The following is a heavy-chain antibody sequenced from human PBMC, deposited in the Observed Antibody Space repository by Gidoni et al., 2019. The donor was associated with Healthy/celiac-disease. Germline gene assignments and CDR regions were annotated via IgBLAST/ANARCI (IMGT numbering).Heavy chain of an antibody. V-gene: IGHV4-34*01. Sequence: QVQLQQWGAGLLKPSEPLSLTCPVYGGSFSVYYWRWTRQPPGKGREWIGEINHSGSTNYNPSLKSRVTISVDTSKNQFSLKLSSVTAADTAVYYCARSRGYSGYDSPRYYYYGMDVWGQGTTVTVSS. CDR3: ARSRGYSGYDSPRYYYYGMDV. D-gene: IGHD5-12*01. CDR1: GGSFSVYY. CDR2: INHSGST. J-gene: IGHJ6*02.